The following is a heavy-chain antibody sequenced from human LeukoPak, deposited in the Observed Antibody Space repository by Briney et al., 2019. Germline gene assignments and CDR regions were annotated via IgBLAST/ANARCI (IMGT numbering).Heavy chain of an antibody. J-gene: IGHJ4*02. V-gene: IGHV3-23*01. CDR3: AKSHVSTGTGTGRYFDY. CDR2: ISVGSDVI. CDR1: GLTFSNSA. D-gene: IGHD3/OR15-3a*01. Sequence: TGGSLRLSCAVSGLTFSNSAMSWVRQAPGKGLEWVSAISVGSDVIYYTDSVKGRFAISRDNSKHTVYLQMDSLRAEDTAVYYCAKSHVSTGTGTGRYFDYWGQGTLVTVSS.